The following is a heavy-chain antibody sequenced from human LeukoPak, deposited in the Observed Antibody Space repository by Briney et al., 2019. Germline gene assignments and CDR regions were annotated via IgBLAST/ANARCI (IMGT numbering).Heavy chain of an antibody. V-gene: IGHV4-39*01. D-gene: IGHD2-15*01. CDR3: ARHKYSSQSSDGFDI. Sequence: SETLSLTCTVSGGSISISTYYWGWIRQSPGKGLEWIGSIDYSGNTFYNPSLKSRVTISVDTSKNQFSLKVNSVTAADTAVYYCARHKYSSQSSDGFDIWGQGTMVTVSS. J-gene: IGHJ3*02. CDR1: GGSISISTYY. CDR2: IDYSGNT.